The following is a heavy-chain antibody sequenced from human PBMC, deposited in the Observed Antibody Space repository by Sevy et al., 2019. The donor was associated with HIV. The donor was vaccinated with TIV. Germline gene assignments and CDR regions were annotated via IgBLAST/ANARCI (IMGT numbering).Heavy chain of an antibody. D-gene: IGHD2-2*01. CDR1: GFTFSSYW. J-gene: IGHJ1*01. Sequence: GESLKISCAASGFTFSSYWMSWVRQAPGKGLEWVANIKQDGSEKYYVDSVKGRFTISRDNAKNSLYLQMNSLRAEDTAVYYYARDAPLGYCSSTSCYSKPYFQHWGQGTLVTVSS. CDR3: ARDAPLGYCSSTSCYSKPYFQH. CDR2: IKQDGSEK. V-gene: IGHV3-7*01.